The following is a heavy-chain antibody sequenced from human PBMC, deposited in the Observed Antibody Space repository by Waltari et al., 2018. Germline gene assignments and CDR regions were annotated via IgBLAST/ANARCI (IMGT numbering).Heavy chain of an antibody. D-gene: IGHD5-12*01. CDR3: TRDGEDGYNYVNY. CDR2: IYHSGST. Sequence: QVQLQESGPGLVKPSETLSLTCDVSGYSISSGYYWGWIRQPPGKGLEWIGSIYHSGSTYYNPSLKSRVTISVDTSKNQFSLKLSSVTAADTAVYYCTRDGEDGYNYVNYWGQGTLVTVSS. CDR1: GYSISSGYY. V-gene: IGHV4-38-2*02. J-gene: IGHJ4*02.